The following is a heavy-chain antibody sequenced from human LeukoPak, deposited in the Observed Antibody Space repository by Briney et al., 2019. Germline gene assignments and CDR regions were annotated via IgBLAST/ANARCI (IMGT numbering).Heavy chain of an antibody. CDR2: IWYDGSNK. CDR3: ARSWSGFGELLSYFDY. V-gene: IGHV3-33*01. Sequence: GGSLRLSCAASGFTFSSYGMHWVRQAPGKGLEWVAVIWYDGSNKYYADSVKGRFTISRDNSKNPLYLQMNSLRAEDTAVYYCARSWSGFGELLSYFDYWGQGTLVTVSS. J-gene: IGHJ4*02. D-gene: IGHD3-10*01. CDR1: GFTFSSYG.